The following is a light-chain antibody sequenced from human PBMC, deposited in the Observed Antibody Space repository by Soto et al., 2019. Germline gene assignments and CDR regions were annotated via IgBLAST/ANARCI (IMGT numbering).Light chain of an antibody. Sequence: EIVLTQSPGTLSLSPGERATLSCRASQTVRSLLAWYQQKPGQAPRLLIYDVSNRATGIPARFSGSGSGTDFTLTISSLEPEDFAVYYCQQCNNWPLTFGGGTKVEIK. CDR3: QQCNNWPLT. CDR2: DVS. V-gene: IGKV3-11*01. CDR1: QTVRSL. J-gene: IGKJ4*01.